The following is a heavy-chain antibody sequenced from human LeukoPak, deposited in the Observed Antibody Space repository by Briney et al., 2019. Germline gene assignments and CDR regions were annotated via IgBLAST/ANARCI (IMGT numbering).Heavy chain of an antibody. D-gene: IGHD6-13*01. J-gene: IGHJ3*01. CDR3: AKARIAAAGTGAFDV. V-gene: IGHV3-23*01. CDR2: FSATDGSA. CDR1: GFTVSSYG. Sequence: GGSLRLSCAASGFTVSSYGMTWVRLAPGKGLEWVSAFSATDGSAQYAESVKGRFTISRDNSKNSLYLQMNSLRDEDTAVYYCAKARIAAAGTGAFDVWGQGTMVTVSS.